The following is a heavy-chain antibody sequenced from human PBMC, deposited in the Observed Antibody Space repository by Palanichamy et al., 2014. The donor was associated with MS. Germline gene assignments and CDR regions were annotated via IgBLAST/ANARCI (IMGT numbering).Heavy chain of an antibody. V-gene: IGHV1-18*01. Sequence: QVQLVQSGAEVEKPGASVKVSCKASGYTFTSYGISWVRQAPGQGLEWMGWISAYNGNTNYAQKLQGRVTMTTDTSTSTAYMELRSLRSDDTAVYYCARDRDPRGSWSQWFDPWGQGTLVTVSS. CDR2: ISAYNGNT. D-gene: IGHD6-13*01. J-gene: IGHJ5*02. CDR3: ARDRDPRGSWSQWFDP. CDR1: GYTFTSYG.